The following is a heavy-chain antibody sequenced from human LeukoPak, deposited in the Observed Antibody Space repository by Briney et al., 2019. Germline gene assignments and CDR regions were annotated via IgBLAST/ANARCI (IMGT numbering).Heavy chain of an antibody. J-gene: IGHJ4*02. Sequence: PSETLSLTCAVYGGSFSGYYWSWIRQPPGKGLEWIGEINHSGSTNYNPSLKSRVTISVDTSKNQFSLKLSSVTAADTAVYYCARAKYYYDCSGYLDYWGQGTLVTVSS. D-gene: IGHD3-22*01. CDR2: INHSGST. CDR1: GGSFSGYY. CDR3: ARAKYYYDCSGYLDY. V-gene: IGHV4-34*01.